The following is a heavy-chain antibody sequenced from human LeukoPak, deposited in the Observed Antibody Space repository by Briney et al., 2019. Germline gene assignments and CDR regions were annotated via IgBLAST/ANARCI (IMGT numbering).Heavy chain of an antibody. J-gene: IGHJ4*02. D-gene: IGHD6-19*01. Sequence: PSDTLSLTRAVYGGSFSGYYWSWLRQPPGKGREWVGGINHRGSTNYNPPLKSRVTISVDTPKNQFFLKLSYVTAADTAVYYCARVGSRSGPFDYWGQGHLAPVSS. V-gene: IGHV4-34*01. CDR3: ARVGSRSGPFDY. CDR1: GGSFSGYY. CDR2: INHRGST.